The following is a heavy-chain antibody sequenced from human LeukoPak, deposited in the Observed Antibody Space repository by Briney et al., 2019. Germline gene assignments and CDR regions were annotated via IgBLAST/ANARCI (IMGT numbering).Heavy chain of an antibody. CDR1: GGSISSNSYY. Sequence: SESLSLTCAVSGGSISSNSYYWGWIRQPPGKGLEWIGSIYYSGSTYYNPSLKSRVTISVDTSKNQFSLKLSSVTAADTAVYYCARLSGWYLGLDYWGQGTLVTVSS. CDR3: ARLSGWYLGLDY. D-gene: IGHD6-19*01. J-gene: IGHJ4*02. V-gene: IGHV4-39*01. CDR2: IYYSGST.